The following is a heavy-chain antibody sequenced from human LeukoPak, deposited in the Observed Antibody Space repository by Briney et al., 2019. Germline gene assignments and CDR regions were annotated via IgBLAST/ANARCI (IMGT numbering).Heavy chain of an antibody. J-gene: IGHJ5*02. CDR3: ARNILRRGGWFDP. CDR2: ISAYNGNT. D-gene: IGHD2-8*01. Sequence: ASVTVSCKASGHTFTSYGISWVRQAPGQGLEWMGWISAYNGNTNCAQKLQGRVTMTTDTSTSTAYMELRSLRSDDTAVYYCARNILRRGGWFDPWGQGTLVTVSS. CDR1: GHTFTSYG. V-gene: IGHV1-18*01.